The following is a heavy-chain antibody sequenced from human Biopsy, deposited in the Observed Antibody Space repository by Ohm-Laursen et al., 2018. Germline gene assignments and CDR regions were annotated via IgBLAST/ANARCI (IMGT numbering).Heavy chain of an antibody. J-gene: IGHJ6*02. CDR2: LYYSGST. CDR3: ARGVLVAKYITAWYGLATYPKPNGFEYRGSDV. Sequence: GTLSLTCTVSGASISAYYWSWIRQPPGKGLEWIGYLYYSGSTNYNPSLKSRVTISVDTSKNQFYLKLTSVTAADTGLYFCARGVLVAKYITAWYGLATYPKPNGFEYRGSDVWGQGTTVIVSS. CDR1: GASISAYY. D-gene: IGHD6-13*01. V-gene: IGHV4-59*12.